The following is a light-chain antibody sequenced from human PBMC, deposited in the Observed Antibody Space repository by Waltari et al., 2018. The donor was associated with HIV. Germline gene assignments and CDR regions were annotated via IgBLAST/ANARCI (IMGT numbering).Light chain of an antibody. CDR2: RNN. J-gene: IGLJ3*02. V-gene: IGLV1-47*01. CDR3: ASWDDSLSCLV. Sequence: QSVLTQPPSASGTPGQRVTISCSGSSSNIGGNYVYWSQQLPGTAPKLRIYRNNRRPPGGPDRFSGSKSGTSASLAISGLRSEDEADYYCASWDDSLSCLVFGGGTKLTVL. CDR1: SSNIGGNY.